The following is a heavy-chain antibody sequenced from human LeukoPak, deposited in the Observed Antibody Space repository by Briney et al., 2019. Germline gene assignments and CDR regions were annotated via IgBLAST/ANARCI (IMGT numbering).Heavy chain of an antibody. CDR2: ISYDGSNK. J-gene: IGHJ6*04. CDR3: AREIRLGPYYYYGMDV. V-gene: IGHV3-30*04. CDR1: GVTFSSYA. Sequence: GGSLRLSCAASGVTFSSYAIHWVRQAPGKGLEWVAVISYDGSNKYYADSVKGRFTISRDNSKNTLYLQMNSLRAEDTAVYYCAREIRLGPYYYYGMDVWGKGTTVTVSS. D-gene: IGHD1-26*01.